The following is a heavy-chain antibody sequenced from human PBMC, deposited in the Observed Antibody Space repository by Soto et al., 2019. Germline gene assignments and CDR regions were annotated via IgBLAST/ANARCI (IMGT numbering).Heavy chain of an antibody. J-gene: IGHJ6*02. V-gene: IGHV3-30-3*01. CDR2: ITYDGSNK. Sequence: GGSLRLSCAASGFTFSSYAMHWVRQAPGKGLEWVAVITYDGSNKYYADSVKGRFTISRDNSKNTLYLQMNSLRAEDTAVYYCAKVRFLEWLLASDVWGQGTTVTVS. D-gene: IGHD3-3*01. CDR1: GFTFSSYA. CDR3: AKVRFLEWLLASDV.